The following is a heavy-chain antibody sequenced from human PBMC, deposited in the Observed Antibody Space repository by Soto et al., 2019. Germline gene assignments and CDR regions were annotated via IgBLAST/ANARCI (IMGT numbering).Heavy chain of an antibody. D-gene: IGHD2-21*02. CDR2: IYPGDSDT. V-gene: IGHV5-51*01. Sequence: GEALKISCKGSGYSFTSYWIGWVRQMPGKGLEWMGIIYPGDSDTRYSPSFQGQVTISADKSISTAYLQWSSLKASDTAMYYCARAYCGGDCYPAADNWFDPWGQGTLVTVSS. CDR1: GYSFTSYW. J-gene: IGHJ5*02. CDR3: ARAYCGGDCYPAADNWFDP.